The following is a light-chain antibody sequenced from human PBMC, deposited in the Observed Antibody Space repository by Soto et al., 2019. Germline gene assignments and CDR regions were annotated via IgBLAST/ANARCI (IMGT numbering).Light chain of an antibody. J-gene: IGLJ2*01. CDR1: NIAKKS. V-gene: IGLV3-21*02. Sequence: SYELTQAPSVSVAPGQTARISCGGNNIAKKSVHWYQQKPGQAPVLVVYDDGDRPSGIPERFSGSNSGNTATLTITRVEAGDEADYHCQVWDSSSDHRVVFGGGTKLTVL. CDR2: DDG. CDR3: QVWDSSSDHRVV.